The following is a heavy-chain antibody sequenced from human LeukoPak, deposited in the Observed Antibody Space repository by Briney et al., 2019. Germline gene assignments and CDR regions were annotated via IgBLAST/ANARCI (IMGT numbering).Heavy chain of an antibody. V-gene: IGHV1-18*01. CDR3: ARIPPAICSSTSCHTPTSDWFDP. J-gene: IGHJ5*02. D-gene: IGHD2-2*02. Sequence: ASVEVSCKASGYTFTSYGISWVRQAPGQGLEWMGWISAYNSNTNYAQKLQGRVTMTTDTSTSTAYMELRSLRSDDTAVYYCARIPPAICSSTSCHTPTSDWFDPWGQGTLVTVSS. CDR2: ISAYNSNT. CDR1: GYTFTSYG.